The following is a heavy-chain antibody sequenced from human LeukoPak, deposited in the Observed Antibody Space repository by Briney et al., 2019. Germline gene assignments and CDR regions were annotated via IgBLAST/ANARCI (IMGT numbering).Heavy chain of an antibody. CDR2: IWYDGSNK. Sequence: PGGSLRLFCAASGFTFSSYGMHWVRQAPGKGLEWVAVIWYDGSNKYYADSVKGRFTISRDNSKNTLYLQMNSLRAEDTAVYYCARATYYDAYYFDYWGQGTLVTVSS. CDR1: GFTFSSYG. D-gene: IGHD3-3*01. J-gene: IGHJ4*02. CDR3: ARATYYDAYYFDY. V-gene: IGHV3-33*01.